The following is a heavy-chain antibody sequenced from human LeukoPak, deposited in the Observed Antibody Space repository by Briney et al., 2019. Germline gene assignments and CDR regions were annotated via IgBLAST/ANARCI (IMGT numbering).Heavy chain of an antibody. J-gene: IGHJ4*02. Sequence: RASVKVSCKASGYSFTSHYMHWVRQAPGQGLEWMGGIIPIFGTANYAQKFQGRVTITADESTSTAYMELSSLRSEDTAVYYCAALPSGYSYGYTDYWGQGTLVTVSS. CDR2: IIPIFGTA. CDR3: AALPSGYSYGYTDY. CDR1: GYSFTSHY. D-gene: IGHD5-18*01. V-gene: IGHV1-69*13.